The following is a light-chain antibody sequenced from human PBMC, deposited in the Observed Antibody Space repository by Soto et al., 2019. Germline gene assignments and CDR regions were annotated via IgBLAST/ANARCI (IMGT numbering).Light chain of an antibody. Sequence: QSALTQPASVSGSPGQSITISCTGTSSDVGGYNYVSWYQQHPGKAPKLMIYEVSNRPSGVSNRFSGSKSGNTASLTISGLQADDEADYYCSSYTSRVFGGGTQLTVL. J-gene: IGLJ2*01. CDR2: EVS. CDR1: SSDVGGYNY. CDR3: SSYTSRV. V-gene: IGLV2-14*01.